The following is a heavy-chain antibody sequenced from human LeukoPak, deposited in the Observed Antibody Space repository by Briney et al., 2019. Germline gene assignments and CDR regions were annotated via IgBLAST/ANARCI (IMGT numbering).Heavy chain of an antibody. J-gene: IGHJ5*02. Sequence: PSETLSLTCTVSGASISSYYWSWIRQPPGKGLEWIGYIYYSGSTNYNPSLKSRVTISVDTSKNQFSLKLSSVTAADAAVYYCARATGYSSSWYVSWFDPWGQGTLVTVSS. V-gene: IGHV4-59*01. CDR3: ARATGYSSSWYVSWFDP. CDR2: IYYSGST. D-gene: IGHD6-13*01. CDR1: GASISSYY.